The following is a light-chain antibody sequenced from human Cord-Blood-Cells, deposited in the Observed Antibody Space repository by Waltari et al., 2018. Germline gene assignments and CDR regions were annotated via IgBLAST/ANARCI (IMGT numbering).Light chain of an antibody. CDR3: CSYAGSSTYV. CDR2: EGS. CDR1: SSDDRSYNL. Sequence: QSALTQPAPMSGSPGQSSTISCPRTSSDDRSYNLVSWYQQHPGKDPKLMIYEGSKRPSGVSNRFSGSKSGNTASLTISGLQAEDEADYYCCSYAGSSTYVFGTGTKVTVL. V-gene: IGLV2-23*01. J-gene: IGLJ1*01.